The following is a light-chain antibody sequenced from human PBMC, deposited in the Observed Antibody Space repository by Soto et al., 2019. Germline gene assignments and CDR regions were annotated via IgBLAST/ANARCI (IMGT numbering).Light chain of an antibody. CDR3: NSYRTISTYG. J-gene: IGLJ1*01. V-gene: IGLV2-14*01. CDR1: TSDIGGYNF. CDR2: DVR. Sequence: QSALTQPASVSGSPGQSITISCTGTTSDIGGYNFVSWYQQHPGKAPKLLIYDVRNRPSLVSNRFSGPKSGNTTSLTISGLQAEDEADYYCNSYRTISTYGYGSGTKLNVL.